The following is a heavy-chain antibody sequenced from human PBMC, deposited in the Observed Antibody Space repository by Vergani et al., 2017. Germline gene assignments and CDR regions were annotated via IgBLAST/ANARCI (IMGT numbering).Heavy chain of an antibody. J-gene: IGHJ2*01. CDR3: AKDHYECWSGYPNLSPFDL. D-gene: IGHD3-3*01. V-gene: IGHV3-9*01. CDR1: GFTFDDYA. CDR2: ISWNSGSI. Sequence: EVQLVESGAGLVQPGRSLRLSCAASGFTFDDYAMHWVRQAPGKGLEWVSGISWNSGSIGYADSVKGRFTISRDNAKNSLYLQMNSLRAEDTALYYCAKDHYECWSGYPNLSPFDLWGRGTLVTVSS.